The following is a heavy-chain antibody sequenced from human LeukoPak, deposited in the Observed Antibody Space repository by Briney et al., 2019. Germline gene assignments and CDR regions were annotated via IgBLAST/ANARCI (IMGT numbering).Heavy chain of an antibody. V-gene: IGHV3-21*01. CDR3: ARDLSVWFGESANFDY. CDR1: GFTFSSYS. J-gene: IGHJ4*02. D-gene: IGHD3-10*01. CDR2: ISSSSSYI. Sequence: PGGSLRLSCAASGFTFSSYSMNWVRQAPGKGLEWVSSISSSSSYIYYADSVMGRFTISRDNAKNSLYLQMNSLRAEDTAVYYCARDLSVWFGESANFDYWGQGTLVTVSS.